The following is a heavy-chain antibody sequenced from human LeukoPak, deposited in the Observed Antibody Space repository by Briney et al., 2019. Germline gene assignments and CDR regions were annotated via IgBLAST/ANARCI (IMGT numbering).Heavy chain of an antibody. CDR3: VRVTMVRGVNVVDP. V-gene: IGHV4-31*03. Sequence: SQTLSLTCTVSGGSISSGGYYWSWIRQHPEKGLEWIGYIYYSGSTYYNPSLKSRVTISVDTSKNQFSLKLSSVTAADTAVYYCVRVTMVRGVNVVDPWGQGTLVTVSS. D-gene: IGHD3-10*01. J-gene: IGHJ5*02. CDR2: IYYSGST. CDR1: GGSISSGGYY.